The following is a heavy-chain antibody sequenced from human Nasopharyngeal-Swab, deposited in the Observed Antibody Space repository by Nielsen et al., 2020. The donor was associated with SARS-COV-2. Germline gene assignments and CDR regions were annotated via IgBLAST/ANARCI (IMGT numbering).Heavy chain of an antibody. CDR3: ARDQSRGPMYAFDI. V-gene: IGHV3-11*04. J-gene: IGHJ3*02. CDR1: GFTFSDYY. CDR2: ISSSGSTI. D-gene: IGHD3/OR15-3a*01. Sequence: GESLKISCAASGFTFSDYYMSWIRQAPGKGLEWVSYISSSGSTIYYADSVKGRFTISRDNAKNSLYLQMNSLRAEDTAVYYCARDQSRGPMYAFDIWGQGTMVTVSS.